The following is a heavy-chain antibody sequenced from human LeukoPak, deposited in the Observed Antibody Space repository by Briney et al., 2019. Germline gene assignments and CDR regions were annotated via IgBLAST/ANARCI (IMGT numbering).Heavy chain of an antibody. CDR3: AKSSGMGTTTDQFQDY. D-gene: IGHD1-26*01. Sequence: PGGSLRLSCAASGFTFSSYAMSWVRQAPGKGLEWVSTISDSGGSTIYADSVKGRFTISRDNSKNTLYLQMNSLRAEDTAVYYCAKSSGMGTTTDQFQDYWGQGTLVTVSS. CDR1: GFTFSSYA. J-gene: IGHJ4*02. CDR2: ISDSGGST. V-gene: IGHV3-23*01.